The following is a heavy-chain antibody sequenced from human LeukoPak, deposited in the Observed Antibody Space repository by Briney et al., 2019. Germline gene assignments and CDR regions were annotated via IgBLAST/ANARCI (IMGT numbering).Heavy chain of an antibody. J-gene: IGHJ4*02. CDR1: GFTFSSYA. D-gene: IGHD3-16*02. CDR3: ARGLYGGIIGGFDY. Sequence: PGGSLRLSCAASGFTFSSYAMHWVCQAPGKGLEWVSGINWNGGSTGYADSVKGRFTISRDNAKNSLYLQMNSLRAEDTALYYCARGLYGGIIGGFDYWGQGTLVTVSS. CDR2: INWNGGST. V-gene: IGHV3-20*04.